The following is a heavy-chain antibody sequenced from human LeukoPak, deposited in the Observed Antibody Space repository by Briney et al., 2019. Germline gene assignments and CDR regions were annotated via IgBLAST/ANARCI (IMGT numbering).Heavy chain of an antibody. J-gene: IGHJ4*02. V-gene: IGHV1-2*02. D-gene: IGHD3-3*01. CDR2: INPNSGGT. Sequence: ASVKVSCKASGYTFTGYYMHWVRQAPGQGLEWMGWINPNSGGTNYAQKFQGRVTMTRDTSISTAYMELSRLRSDDTAVYYCARGLDDFWSGYYILYDYWGQGTLVTVSS. CDR1: GYTFTGYY. CDR3: ARGLDDFWSGYYILYDY.